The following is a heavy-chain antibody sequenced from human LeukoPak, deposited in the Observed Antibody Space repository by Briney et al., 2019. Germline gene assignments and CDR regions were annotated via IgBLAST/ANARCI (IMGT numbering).Heavy chain of an antibody. D-gene: IGHD4-11*01. CDR1: GGSLSGSY. J-gene: IGHJ4*02. V-gene: IGHV4-34*01. CDR2: INQSGNS. Sequence: SETLSLTCDVNGGSLSGSYWSWIRQSPEKGLEWMGEINQSGNSNYNPSLKSRVTILVDTSKNQFSLKLSSVTAADTAVYYCARQKPSTFRQYGRGRPLDSWGQGTLVTVSP. CDR3: ARQKPSTFRQYGRGRPLDS.